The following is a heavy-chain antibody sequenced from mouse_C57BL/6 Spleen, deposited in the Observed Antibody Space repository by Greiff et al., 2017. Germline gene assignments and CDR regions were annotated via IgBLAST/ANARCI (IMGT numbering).Heavy chain of an antibody. CDR3: GRLHEGWFAY. J-gene: IGHJ3*01. V-gene: IGHV1-55*01. CDR2: IYPGSGST. CDR1: GYTFTSYW. Sequence: QVQLQQPGAELVKPGASVKMSCKASGYTFTSYWMTWVKQRPGQGLEWVGDIYPGSGSTNYNEKFKSKATMTVDTSTRTAYLQLSRLTSEDAAVYVCGRLHEGWFAYWGQGTLVTVSA.